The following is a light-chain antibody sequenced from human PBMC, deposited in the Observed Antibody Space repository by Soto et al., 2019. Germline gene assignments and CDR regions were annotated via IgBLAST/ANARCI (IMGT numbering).Light chain of an antibody. CDR2: EVN. CDR3: LSYTSANTRV. Sequence: QSVLTQPASVSASPGQSITISCTGTSSDVGGYKFVSWYQHHPGKAPKLMIYEVNNRPSGVSNRFSGSKSGNTASLTISGLQPEDEADYYCLSYTSANTRVFGGGTKLPS. J-gene: IGLJ3*02. V-gene: IGLV2-14*01. CDR1: SSDVGGYKF.